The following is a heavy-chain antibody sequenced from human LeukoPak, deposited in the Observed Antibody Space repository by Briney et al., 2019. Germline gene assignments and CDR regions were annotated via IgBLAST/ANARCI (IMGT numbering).Heavy chain of an antibody. Sequence: SETLSLTCTVSGGSTSSYYWSWIRQPPGKGLEWIGYIYYSGSTNYNPSLKSRVTISVDTSKNQFSLKLSSVTAADTAVYYCARDDSSGWYPGAFDIWGQGTMVTVSS. J-gene: IGHJ3*02. D-gene: IGHD6-19*01. V-gene: IGHV4-59*01. CDR2: IYYSGST. CDR3: ARDDSSGWYPGAFDI. CDR1: GGSTSSYY.